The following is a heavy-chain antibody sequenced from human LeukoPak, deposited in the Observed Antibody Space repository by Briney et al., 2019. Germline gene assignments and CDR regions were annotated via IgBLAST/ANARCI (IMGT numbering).Heavy chain of an antibody. CDR1: GGTFNTYA. V-gene: IGHV1-69*04. J-gene: IGHJ6*02. CDR2: IIPMLGIP. Sequence: ASVKVSCKASGGTFNTYAFSWVRQAPGQGLEWMGRIIPMLGIPNYAQKFQGRVTVTADKSTRTAYMELSSLRSEDTAVYYCARAGINYYYNGMDVWGQGTTVIVSS. D-gene: IGHD1-1*01. CDR3: ARAGINYYYNGMDV.